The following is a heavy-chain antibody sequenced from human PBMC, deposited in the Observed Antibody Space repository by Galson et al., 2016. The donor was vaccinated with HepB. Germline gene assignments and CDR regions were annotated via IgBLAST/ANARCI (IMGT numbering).Heavy chain of an antibody. CDR2: IYYSGST. D-gene: IGHD5-18*01. J-gene: IGHJ2*01. CDR3: ARVPPDTASGFFDL. CDR1: GGSISSYY. Sequence: TCTVSGGSISSYYWSWIRQPPGKGLEWIGFIYYSGSTNYNPSLKSRVTISVDTSKNQFSLKLSSVTAADTAVYYCARVPPDTASGFFDLWGRGILVTVSS. V-gene: IGHV4-59*01.